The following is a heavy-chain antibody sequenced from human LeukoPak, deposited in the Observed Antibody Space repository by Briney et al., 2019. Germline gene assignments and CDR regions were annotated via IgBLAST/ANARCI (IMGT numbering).Heavy chain of an antibody. CDR3: AKDLDNWNAVDV. J-gene: IGHJ6*02. V-gene: IGHV3-30*18. CDR2: ISYDGSHK. CDR1: GFTFSSYG. Sequence: PGGSLRLSCAASGFTFSSYGMHWVRQAPGKGLEWVAIISYDGSHKYYADSVKGRFTISRDNSKNTLYLQMNSLRAEDTAVYYCAKDLDNWNAVDVWGQGATVTVSS. D-gene: IGHD1-1*01.